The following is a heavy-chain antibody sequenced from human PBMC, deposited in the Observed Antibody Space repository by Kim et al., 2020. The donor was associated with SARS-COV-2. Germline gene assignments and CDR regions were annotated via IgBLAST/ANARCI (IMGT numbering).Heavy chain of an antibody. CDR1: GDSISDYY. CDR2: IHYSGKV. V-gene: IGHV4-59*01. Sequence: SETLSLTCTVSGDSISDYYWSWIRQPPGKGLEWLGYIHYSGKVNHNASLKSRLAISIDTSRNHFSLILNYVTAADTAVYYCAHKRADSSGFIVYWGQGTLVTVSS. CDR3: AHKRADSSGFIVY. D-gene: IGHD3-22*01. J-gene: IGHJ4*02.